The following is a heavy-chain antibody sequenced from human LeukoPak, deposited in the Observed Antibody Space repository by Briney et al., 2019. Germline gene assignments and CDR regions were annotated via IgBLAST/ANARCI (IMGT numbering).Heavy chain of an antibody. Sequence: PSETLSLACTVAGGSISSYYWSWIRQPPGKGLEWIGYIYYSGSPNYNPSLKSRVTISVDTSKNQFSLKLSSVTAADTAVYYCARVDYDSSGYPLNFDYWGQGTLVTVSS. V-gene: IGHV4-59*01. CDR1: GGSISSYY. D-gene: IGHD3-22*01. CDR2: IYYSGSP. CDR3: ARVDYDSSGYPLNFDY. J-gene: IGHJ4*02.